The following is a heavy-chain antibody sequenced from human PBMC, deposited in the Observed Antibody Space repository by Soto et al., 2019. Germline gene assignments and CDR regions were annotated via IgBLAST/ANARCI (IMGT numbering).Heavy chain of an antibody. CDR2: IWYDGSNE. J-gene: IGHJ1*01. D-gene: IGHD6-19*01. V-gene: IGHV3-33*01. CDR3: ARGEYSGGKGYLDH. Sequence: QVQLVESGGGVVQPGGSLRLSCAASGFTFSSYGMHWVRQAPGKGLEWVAVIWYDGSNEYYVDSVKGRFTISRDNSKNTLYLQMNSLRAEDTAVYYCARGEYSGGKGYLDHWGQGTLVTVSS. CDR1: GFTFSSYG.